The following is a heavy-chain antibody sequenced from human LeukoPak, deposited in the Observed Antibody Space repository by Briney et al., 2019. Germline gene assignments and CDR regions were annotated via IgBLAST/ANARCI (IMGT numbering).Heavy chain of an antibody. CDR2: IFYSGST. J-gene: IGHJ6*03. D-gene: IGHD1-26*01. CDR3: ARGPGARGSYRKNYYYYYYMDV. V-gene: IGHV4-39*07. CDR1: SGSISTSNYY. Sequence: SETLSLTCTVSSGSISTSNYYWGWVRQPPGKALEWIGNIFYSGSTYYSPSLKSRVTISLDTSENHFSLKLSSVTAADTAVYYCARGPGARGSYRKNYYYYYYMDVWGKGTTVTVSS.